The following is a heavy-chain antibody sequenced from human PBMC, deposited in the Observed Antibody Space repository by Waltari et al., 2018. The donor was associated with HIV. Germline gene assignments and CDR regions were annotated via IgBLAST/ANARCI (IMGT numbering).Heavy chain of an antibody. J-gene: IGHJ4*02. CDR2: INPNRGGT. CDR1: GYTFTGYY. Sequence: QVQLVQSGAEVKKPGASVKVSCKASGYTFTGYYMHWVRQAPGQGLEWMGWINPNRGGTNYAQKFQGRVTMTRDTSISTAYMELSRLRSDDTAVYYCARGRSLDIDYWGQGTLVTVSS. CDR3: ARGRSLDIDY. V-gene: IGHV1-2*02. D-gene: IGHD3-10*01.